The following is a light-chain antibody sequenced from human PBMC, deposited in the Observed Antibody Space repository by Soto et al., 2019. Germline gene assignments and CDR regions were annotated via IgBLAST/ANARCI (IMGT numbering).Light chain of an antibody. J-gene: IGKJ1*01. CDR1: QSISSW. Sequence: DIQMTQSPSTLSASVGDRVTITCRASQSISSWLAWYQQKPGKAPKLLIYDASSLESGVPSRFSGSGSGTEFTLTISSLQPDDFATYYCQQYNSDSPTWTFGQGTTVAIK. CDR3: QQYNSDSPTWT. V-gene: IGKV1-5*01. CDR2: DAS.